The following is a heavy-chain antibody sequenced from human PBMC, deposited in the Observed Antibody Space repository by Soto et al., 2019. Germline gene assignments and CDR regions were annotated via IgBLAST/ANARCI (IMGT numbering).Heavy chain of an antibody. V-gene: IGHV3-33*01. CDR3: ARDRSSPNYYYYYGMDV. J-gene: IGHJ6*02. CDR1: GFTFSSYG. CDR2: IWYDGSNK. Sequence: GGSLRLSCAASGFTFSSYGMHWVRQAPGKGLEWVAVIWYDGSNKYYADSVKGRFTISRDNSKNTLYLQMNSLRAEDTAVYYCARDRSSPNYYYYYGMDVWGQGTTVTVSS. D-gene: IGHD1-26*01.